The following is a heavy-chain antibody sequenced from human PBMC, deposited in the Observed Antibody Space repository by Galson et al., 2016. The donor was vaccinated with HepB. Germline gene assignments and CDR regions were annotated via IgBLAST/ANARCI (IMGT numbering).Heavy chain of an antibody. Sequence: SLRLSCAASGFNFITTWMHWGRQSPGKGLVWVSRINGDGRITNYADSVRGRFTISRDNAKNTVSLQMNSLRAEDTAIYYCVRNFLWGEGADAFDIWGQGTRVTVSS. CDR3: VRNFLWGEGADAFDI. CDR2: INGDGRIT. D-gene: IGHD3-16*01. J-gene: IGHJ3*02. CDR1: GFNFITTW. V-gene: IGHV3-74*01.